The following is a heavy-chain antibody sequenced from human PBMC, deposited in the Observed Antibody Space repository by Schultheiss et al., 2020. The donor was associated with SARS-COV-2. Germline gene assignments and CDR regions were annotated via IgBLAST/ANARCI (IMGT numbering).Heavy chain of an antibody. V-gene: IGHV3-30*04. CDR3: ARVGGVLYYYYYMDV. CDR1: GFTFSGYA. D-gene: IGHD2-8*01. CDR2: ISYDGSNK. Sequence: GGSLRLSCAASGFTFSGYAMHWVRQAPGKGLEWVAVISYDGSNKYYADSVKGRFTISRDNSKNTLYLQMNSLRAEDTAVYYCARVGGVLYYYYYMDVWGKGTTVTVSS. J-gene: IGHJ6*03.